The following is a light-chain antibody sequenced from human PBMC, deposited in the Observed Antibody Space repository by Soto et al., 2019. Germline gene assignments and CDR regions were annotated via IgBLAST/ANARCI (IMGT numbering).Light chain of an antibody. Sequence: DIQMTQPPASLSASVGDRVTITCQASQDITNSLNWYQQKPGKAPNLLIFDASNLDAGVPSRFSGSGSGTYFTFTIHSLQPEDVATYYCQQYDHLSLTFGGGTRLENK. CDR2: DAS. V-gene: IGKV1-33*01. J-gene: IGKJ5*01. CDR3: QQYDHLSLT. CDR1: QDITNS.